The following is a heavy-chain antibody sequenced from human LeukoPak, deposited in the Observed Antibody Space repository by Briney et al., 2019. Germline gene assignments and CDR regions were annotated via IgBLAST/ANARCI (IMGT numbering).Heavy chain of an antibody. V-gene: IGHV4-39*07. D-gene: IGHD6-6*01. CDR3: ARDRGYSSSSAYNWFDP. CDR1: GGSISTSNYY. CDR2: IFYSGST. J-gene: IGHJ5*02. Sequence: SETLSFTCTVSGGSISTSNYYWGWIRQAPGKGLEWVGNIFYSGSTYYSPSLKSRVTISLDTSRNQFSLKLNSVTAADTAVYYCARDRGYSSSSAYNWFDPWGQGTLVTVSS.